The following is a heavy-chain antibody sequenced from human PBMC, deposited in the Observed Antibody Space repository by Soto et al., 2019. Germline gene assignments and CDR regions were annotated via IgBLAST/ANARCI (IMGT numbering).Heavy chain of an antibody. V-gene: IGHV1-69*01. CDR1: GGTFSSYT. CDR3: ARGYYSGSNPSSFDY. J-gene: IGHJ4*02. Sequence: QLQLVQSGAEVREPGSSVKVSCKASGGTFSSYTVIWVRQAPGQGLEWMGGITPTLNIAKYAEKFQGRVTITADESTSTVTMHLSSLSSEDTDVYFCARGYYSGSNPSSFDYWGQGTLVAVSS. D-gene: IGHD1-26*01. CDR2: ITPTLNIA.